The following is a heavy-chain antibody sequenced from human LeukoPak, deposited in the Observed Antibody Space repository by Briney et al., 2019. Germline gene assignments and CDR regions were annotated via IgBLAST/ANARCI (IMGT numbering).Heavy chain of an antibody. J-gene: IGHJ4*02. CDR3: ASPPLTYYDFWSGYYYFDY. Sequence: GGSLRLSCAASGFTFSSYSMNWVRQAPGKGLEWVSYISSSSTIYYADSVKGRFTISRDNAKNSLYLQMNSLRAEDTAVYYCASPPLTYYDFWSGYYYFDYWGQGTLVTVSS. D-gene: IGHD3-3*01. CDR1: GFTFSSYS. V-gene: IGHV3-48*01. CDR2: ISSSSTI.